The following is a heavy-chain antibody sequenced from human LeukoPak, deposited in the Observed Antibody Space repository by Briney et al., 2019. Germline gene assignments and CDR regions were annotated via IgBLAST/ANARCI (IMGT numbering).Heavy chain of an antibody. CDR2: ISGDGGST. V-gene: IGHV3-43*02. Sequence: GGSLRLSCAASGFTFDDYALHWVRQAPGKSLEWVSLISGDGGSTYYADSVKGRFTISRDNSKNSLYLQMNSLRTEDTALYYCAKDFQGYCSGGSCYSEYYFDYWGQGTLVTVSS. D-gene: IGHD2-15*01. CDR3: AKDFQGYCSGGSCYSEYYFDY. J-gene: IGHJ4*02. CDR1: GFTFDDYA.